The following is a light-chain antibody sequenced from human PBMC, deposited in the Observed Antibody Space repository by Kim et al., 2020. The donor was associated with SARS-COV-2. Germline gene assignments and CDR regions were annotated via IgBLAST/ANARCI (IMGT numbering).Light chain of an antibody. J-gene: IGKJ4*01. CDR2: DAS. V-gene: IGKV1-33*01. CDR3: QQFDNLSVT. Sequence: SVGDIVTITCQASHNISIYVTWYKQKPGKAPKLLIYDASALETGVPSRFGGSGSGTHFSFTISSLQPEDIATYYCQQFDNLSVTFGGGTKVDIK. CDR1: HNISIY.